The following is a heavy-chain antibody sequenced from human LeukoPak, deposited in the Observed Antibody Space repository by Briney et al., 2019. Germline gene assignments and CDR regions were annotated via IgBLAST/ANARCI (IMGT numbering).Heavy chain of an antibody. V-gene: IGHV3-23*01. Sequence: GGSLRLSCAASGFTFSSYGMSWVRQAPGKGLEWVSAISGSGGSTYYADSVKGRFTISRDNAKNSLYLQMNSLRAEDTALYYCAKDMGAYYGSGSPNYYFDYWGQGTLVTVSP. CDR1: GFTFSSYG. CDR3: AKDMGAYYGSGSPNYYFDY. CDR2: ISGSGGST. J-gene: IGHJ4*02. D-gene: IGHD3-10*01.